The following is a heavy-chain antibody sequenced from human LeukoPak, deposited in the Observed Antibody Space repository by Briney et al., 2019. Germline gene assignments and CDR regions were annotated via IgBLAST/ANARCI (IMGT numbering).Heavy chain of an antibody. V-gene: IGHV3-23*01. CDR1: GFTFSTYA. Sequence: PGGSLRLSCAASGFTFSTYAMSWVRQAPGGGLEWVSAVSDSGSGAYYADSVKGRFTISRDNSKDTLYLQMTSLRAEDRALYYCAKGKGSSGWYDWGQGTLVTVSS. CDR2: VSDSGSGA. J-gene: IGHJ4*02. CDR3: AKGKGSSGWYD. D-gene: IGHD6-19*01.